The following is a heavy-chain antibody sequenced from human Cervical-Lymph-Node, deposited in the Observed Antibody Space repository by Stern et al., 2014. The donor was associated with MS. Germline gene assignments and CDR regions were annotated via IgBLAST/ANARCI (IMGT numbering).Heavy chain of an antibody. CDR2: IWYDGSND. Sequence: MQLVESGGGVVQPGRSLRISCAASGLTFSRNGMHWVRQAPGKGLEWVAVIWYDGSNDKYVDSVKGRFTISRENSKNTLYLQMNSLRVEDTAVYYCVAYASGDNINHWGQGTLVTVSS. J-gene: IGHJ5*02. CDR1: GLTFSRNG. D-gene: IGHD6-19*01. V-gene: IGHV3-33*03. CDR3: VAYASGDNINH.